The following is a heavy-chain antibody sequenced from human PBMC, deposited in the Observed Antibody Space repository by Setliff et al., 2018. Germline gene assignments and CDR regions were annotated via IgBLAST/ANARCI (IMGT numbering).Heavy chain of an antibody. CDR1: GDSISRSTYY. V-gene: IGHV4-39*01. CDR2: VDHSGNT. D-gene: IGHD3-22*01. CDR3: ARRDSTGYYGYSFDF. Sequence: SETLSLTCTVSGDSISRSTYYWGWIRQSPGKGLDWIGTVDHSGNTFYDPSLKSRVTISVAPSKNQVSLKLTSVSAADTAVYYCARRDSTGYYGYSFDFWGQGTLVTVSS. J-gene: IGHJ4*02.